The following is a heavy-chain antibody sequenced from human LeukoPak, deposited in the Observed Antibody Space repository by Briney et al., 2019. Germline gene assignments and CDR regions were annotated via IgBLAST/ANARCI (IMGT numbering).Heavy chain of an antibody. CDR3: AKAPSSGFGY. CDR1: GFTFSSYA. Sequence: GGSLRLSCAASGFTFSSYAMHWVRQAPGKGLEWVAVISYDGSNKYYADSVKGRFTISRDNSKNTLYLQMNSLRAEDTAVYYCAKAPSSGFGYWGQGTLVTVSS. J-gene: IGHJ4*02. CDR2: ISYDGSNK. V-gene: IGHV3-30-3*01. D-gene: IGHD3-22*01.